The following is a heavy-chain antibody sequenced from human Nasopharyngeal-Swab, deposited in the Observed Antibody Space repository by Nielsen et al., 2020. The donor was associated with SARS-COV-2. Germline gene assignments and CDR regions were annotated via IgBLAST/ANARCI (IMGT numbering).Heavy chain of an antibody. CDR1: GFTFSSYA. J-gene: IGHJ6*02. CDR3: ARDGNDILTGYPLVYYYYYGMDV. CDR2: ISYDGSNK. D-gene: IGHD3-9*01. Sequence: GESLKISCAASGFTFSSYAMHWVRQAPGKGLEWVAVISYDGSNKYYADSVKGRFTISRDNSKNTLYLQMNSLRAEDTAVYYCARDGNDILTGYPLVYYYYYGMDVWGQGTTVTVSS. V-gene: IGHV3-30*04.